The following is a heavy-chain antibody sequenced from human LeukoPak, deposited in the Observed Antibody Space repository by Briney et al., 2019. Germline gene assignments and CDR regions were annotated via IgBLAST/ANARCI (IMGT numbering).Heavy chain of an antibody. CDR3: VSGGGRITMVRGVIGGMDV. D-gene: IGHD3-10*01. V-gene: IGHV2-5*01. J-gene: IGHJ6*02. Sequence: SGPTLVNPTQTLTLTCTFSGFSLSTSGVGVGWIRQPPGKALEWLALIYWNDDKRYSPSLKSRLTITKDTSKNQVVLTMTNMAPVETAKYYCVSGGGRITMVRGVIGGMDVWGQGTTVTVSS. CDR2: IYWNDDK. CDR1: GFSLSTSGVG.